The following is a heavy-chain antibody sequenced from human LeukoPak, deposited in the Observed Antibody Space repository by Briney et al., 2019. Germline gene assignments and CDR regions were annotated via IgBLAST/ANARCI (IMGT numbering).Heavy chain of an antibody. D-gene: IGHD6-19*01. CDR3: ARAPKGYSSGWFLDY. CDR2: IYYSGST. Sequence: PSQTLSLTCAVSGGSISSGGYSWSWIRQPPGKGLEWIGYIYYSGSTNYNPSLKSRVTISVDTSKNQFSLKLSSVTAADTAVYYCARAPKGYSSGWFLDYWGQGTLVTVSS. V-gene: IGHV4-61*08. CDR1: GGSISSGGYS. J-gene: IGHJ4*02.